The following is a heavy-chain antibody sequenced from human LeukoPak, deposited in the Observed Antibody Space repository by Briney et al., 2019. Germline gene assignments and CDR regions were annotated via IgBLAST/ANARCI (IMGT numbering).Heavy chain of an antibody. J-gene: IGHJ4*02. CDR3: ARGDSSSSSY. D-gene: IGHD6-13*01. CDR2: INPNSGGT. Sequence: ASVKVSCKASGGTFSSYAISWVRQAPGQGLEWMGWINPNSGGTNYAQKFQGRVTMTRDTSISTAYMELSRLRSDDTAVYYCARGDSSSSSYWGQGTLVTVSS. CDR1: GGTFSSYA. V-gene: IGHV1-2*02.